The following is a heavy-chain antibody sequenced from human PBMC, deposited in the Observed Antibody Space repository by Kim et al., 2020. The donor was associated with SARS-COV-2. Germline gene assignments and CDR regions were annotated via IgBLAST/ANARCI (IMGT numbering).Heavy chain of an antibody. D-gene: IGHD3-10*01. V-gene: IGHV3-9*01. CDR2: ISWNSGSI. J-gene: IGHJ6*01. CDR1: GFTFDDYA. Sequence: GGSLRLSCAASGFTFDDYAMHWVRQAPGKGLEWVSGISWNSGSIGYADSVKGRFTISRDNAKNSLYLQMNRLRAEDTALYYCAKDVLWFGESIYYYYGM. CDR3: AKDVLWFGESIYYYYGM.